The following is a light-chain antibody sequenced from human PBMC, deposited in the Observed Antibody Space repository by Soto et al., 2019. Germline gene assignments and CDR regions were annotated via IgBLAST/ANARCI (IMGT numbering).Light chain of an antibody. CDR2: DAS. J-gene: IGKJ4*01. V-gene: IGKV3-11*01. Sequence: VLTQSPVTLSLSPGDRATLSCRASQSIDRFLAWYQQKPGQAPRLLIYDASNRATGIPARFSGSGSGTDFTLTITSLEPEDFAVYYCQERVTWPLTFGGGTKVEIK. CDR1: QSIDRF. CDR3: QERVTWPLT.